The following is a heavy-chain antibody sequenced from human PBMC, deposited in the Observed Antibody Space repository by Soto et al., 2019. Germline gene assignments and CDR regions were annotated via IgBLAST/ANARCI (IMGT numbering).Heavy chain of an antibody. Sequence: VQLVETGGGLIQPGGSLRLSCAASGFTVSSNYMNWVRQAPGKGLEWLSIIYSDGTTYYADSVKGRFTISRDIFKNTLYLQMNNLRAEDTAVYYCAILSNWGQGTLVTVSS. CDR1: GFTVSSNY. V-gene: IGHV3-53*02. CDR3: AILSN. D-gene: IGHD6-6*01. CDR2: IYSDGTT. J-gene: IGHJ4*02.